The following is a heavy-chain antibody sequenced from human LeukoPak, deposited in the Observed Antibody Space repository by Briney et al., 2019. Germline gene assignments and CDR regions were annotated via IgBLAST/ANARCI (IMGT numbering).Heavy chain of an antibody. CDR3: ARSKVAGTSDY. CDR2: ISTSSSYI. D-gene: IGHD6-19*01. J-gene: IGHJ4*02. V-gene: IGHV3-21*01. CDR1: GFTFSSYN. Sequence: PGGSLRLSCAASGFTFSSYNMNWVRQAPGKGLEWVSTISTSSSYIYYADSVKGRFTISRENGKNSLYLQMSSLRAEDTAVYYCARSKVAGTSDYWGQGTLVAVSS.